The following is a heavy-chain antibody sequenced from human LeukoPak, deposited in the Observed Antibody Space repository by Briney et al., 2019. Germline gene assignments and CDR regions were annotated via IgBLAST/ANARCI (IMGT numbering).Heavy chain of an antibody. CDR3: ARVEMATITF. CDR2: IYPGESIYASENT. Sequence: SETLSLTCSVSGVSISAYYWSWIRQPAGKGLEWIGRIYPGESIYASENTNYNPSLKSRVTISVDTSKNQFSLKLSSVTPADTAVYYCARVEMATITFWGQGTLVTVSS. J-gene: IGHJ4*02. CDR1: GVSISAYY. V-gene: IGHV4-4*07. D-gene: IGHD5-24*01.